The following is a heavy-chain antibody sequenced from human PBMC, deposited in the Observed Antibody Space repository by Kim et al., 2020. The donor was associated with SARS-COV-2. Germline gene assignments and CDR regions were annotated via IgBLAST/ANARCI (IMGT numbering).Heavy chain of an antibody. CDR3: VNFFVSSGWYYFDY. V-gene: IGHV3-64D*09. D-gene: IGHD6-19*01. Sequence: GGSLRLSCSASRFTFSSYAMHWVRQAPGKGLEYVSAISSNGGSTYYADSVKGRFTISRDNSKNTLYLQMSSLRAEDTAVYYCVNFFVSSGWYYFDYWGQGTLVTVSS. CDR1: RFTFSSYA. CDR2: ISSNGGST. J-gene: IGHJ4*02.